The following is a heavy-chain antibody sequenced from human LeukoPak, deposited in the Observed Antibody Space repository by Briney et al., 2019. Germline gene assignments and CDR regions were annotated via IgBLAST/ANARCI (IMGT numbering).Heavy chain of an antibody. D-gene: IGHD3-22*01. CDR1: GGTFTIYA. V-gene: IGHV1-69*05. J-gene: IGHJ6*02. CDR3: ARLPVVITGGYGMDV. CDR2: IIPIIGTA. Sequence: ASVKVSSMASGGTFTIYAISWVRQAPGQGREWMGGIIPIIGTADYTQKFQGRVTITTDESTSTAYMELSSLRSEDTAVYYCARLPVVITGGYGMDVWGQGTTVTVSS.